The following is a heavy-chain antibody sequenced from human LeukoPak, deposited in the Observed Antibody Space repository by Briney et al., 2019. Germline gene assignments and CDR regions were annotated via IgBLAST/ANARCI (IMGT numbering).Heavy chain of an antibody. CDR2: IIPIFGTA. V-gene: IGHV1-69*01. CDR3: ASPPKYYYDSSGYYFDY. J-gene: IGHJ4*02. Sequence: SVTVSCKASGGTFSSYAISWVRQAPGQGLEWMGGIIPIFGTANYAQKFQGRVTITADESTGTAYMELSSLRSEDTAVYYCASPPKYYYDSSGYYFDYWGQGTLVTVSS. D-gene: IGHD3-22*01. CDR1: GGTFSSYA.